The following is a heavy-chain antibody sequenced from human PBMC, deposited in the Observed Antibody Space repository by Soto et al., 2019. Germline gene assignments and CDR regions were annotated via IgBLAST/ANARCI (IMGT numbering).Heavy chain of an antibody. Sequence: GESLKISCQASGYSFSNFWIAWVRQMPGKGLEWMGIIYTGDHETRYSPSFHGKVTISADRSINTAYLQWNSLEASDTAFYFCARSPRSSPYFDYWGQGALVTVSS. J-gene: IGHJ4*02. CDR1: GYSFSNFW. CDR2: IYTGDHET. D-gene: IGHD6-13*01. CDR3: ARSPRSSPYFDY. V-gene: IGHV5-51*01.